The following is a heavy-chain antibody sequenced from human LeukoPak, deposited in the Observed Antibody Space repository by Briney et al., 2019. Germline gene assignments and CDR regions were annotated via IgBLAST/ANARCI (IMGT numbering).Heavy chain of an antibody. D-gene: IGHD1-1*01. CDR3: ARGKWNHYGMDV. Sequence: SQTLSLTCAISGDSVSSNSAAWHWLRQSPSRGLEWLGRTYYGPKWYNDYGVSVKSRITINADTSKNQFSLQLNSVTPEDTAVYYCARGKWNHYGMDVWGQGTTVTVSS. J-gene: IGHJ6*02. CDR1: GDSVSSNSAA. V-gene: IGHV6-1*01. CDR2: TYYGPKWYN.